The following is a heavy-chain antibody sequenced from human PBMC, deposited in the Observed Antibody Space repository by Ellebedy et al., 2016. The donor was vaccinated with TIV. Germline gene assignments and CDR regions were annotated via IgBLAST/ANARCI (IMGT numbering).Heavy chain of an antibody. Sequence: GESLKISCAASGFTFDDYAMHWVRQAPGKGLEWVSLISWDGGSTYYADSVKGRFTISRDNSKNSLYLQMNSLRAEDTALYYCAKASRCHYYYGMDVWGQGTTVTASS. V-gene: IGHV3-43D*03. CDR2: ISWDGGST. J-gene: IGHJ6*02. CDR1: GFTFDDYA. D-gene: IGHD4/OR15-4a*01. CDR3: AKASRCHYYYGMDV.